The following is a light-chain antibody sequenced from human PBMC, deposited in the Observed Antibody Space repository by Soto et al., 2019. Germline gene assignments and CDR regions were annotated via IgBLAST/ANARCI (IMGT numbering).Light chain of an antibody. CDR2: DVS. V-gene: IGLV2-11*01. J-gene: IGLJ1*01. CDR1: SSDVGGYNY. Sequence: QSVLTQPASVSGSPGQSITISCTGTSSDVGGYNYDSWCQQHPGKAPKLMIYDVSKRPSGVPDRFSGSKSGNTASLTISGLQAEDEADYYCCSYVGSYTYVFGTGTKVTVL. CDR3: CSYVGSYTYV.